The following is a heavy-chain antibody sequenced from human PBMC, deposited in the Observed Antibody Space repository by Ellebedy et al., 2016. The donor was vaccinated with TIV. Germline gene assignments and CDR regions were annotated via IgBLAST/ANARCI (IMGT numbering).Heavy chain of an antibody. V-gene: IGHV3-7*01. D-gene: IGHD3-22*01. CDR1: GFTFSNYA. CDR2: IRRDGSVI. CDR3: ARDSNYYDGSVHYDVFDI. J-gene: IGHJ3*02. Sequence: GGSLRLXXAASGFTFSNYAMTWVRQAPGKGLEWVANIRRDGSVIYYADSVKGRFTISRDNPENSLYLQMNSLRAEDTAIYCARDSNYYDGSVHYDVFDIWGRGTMVTVSS.